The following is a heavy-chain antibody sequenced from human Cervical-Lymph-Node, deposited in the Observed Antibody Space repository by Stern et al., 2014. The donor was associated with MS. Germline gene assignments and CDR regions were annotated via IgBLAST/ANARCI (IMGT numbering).Heavy chain of an antibody. V-gene: IGHV4-30-2*01. Sequence: QLQLQESGSGLVKPSQTLSLTCAVSGGSISSGGYSWSWIRQPPGKGLEWIGYIYHSGSTYYNPSLKSRVTLSVNSAKNQFARKRSSVTAADTAVYYCARSSTVTPNAFDIWGQGTMVTVSS. CDR2: IYHSGST. CDR1: GGSISSGGYS. CDR3: ARSSTVTPNAFDI. J-gene: IGHJ3*02. D-gene: IGHD4-17*01.